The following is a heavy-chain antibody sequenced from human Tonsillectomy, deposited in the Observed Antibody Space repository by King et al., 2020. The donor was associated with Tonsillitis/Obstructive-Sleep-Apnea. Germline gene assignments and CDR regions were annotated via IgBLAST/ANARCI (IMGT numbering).Heavy chain of an antibody. CDR1: GGSISSRSYY. CDR2: IYYIWST. J-gene: IGHJ6*03. V-gene: IGHV4-39*01. CDR3: ALTTVTTGTYYYYYYYMDV. Sequence: LQLQESGPGLVKPSETLSLTCTVSGGSISSRSYYWGWIRQPPGNGLEWIWCIYYIWSTYYNPSLKCRVTISVDTSKHQLSRKLSSVTAADTAVYYCALTTVTTGTYYYYYYYMDVWGKGTTVTVSS. D-gene: IGHD4-17*01.